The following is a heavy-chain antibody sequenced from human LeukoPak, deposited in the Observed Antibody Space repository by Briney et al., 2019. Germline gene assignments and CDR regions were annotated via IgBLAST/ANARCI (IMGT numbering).Heavy chain of an antibody. CDR2: ISGSGFST. D-gene: IGHD3-10*01. CDR1: GFTFSSYA. Sequence: GGSLRLSCAASGFTFSSYAMSWVRQAPGKGLERVSGISGSGFSTYYADSVKGRFTISRDNSKNTLSLQMSSLRAEDTAVYFCAKESVSDYYGSGSSTPYWGQGTLVTVSS. V-gene: IGHV3-23*01. J-gene: IGHJ4*02. CDR3: AKESVSDYYGSGSSTPY.